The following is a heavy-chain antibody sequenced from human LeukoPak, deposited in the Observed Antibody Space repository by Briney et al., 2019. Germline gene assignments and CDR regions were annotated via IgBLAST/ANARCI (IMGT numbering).Heavy chain of an antibody. CDR2: IYHTGNT. V-gene: IGHV4-4*02. CDR3: ATETYYDSSGPHFDY. D-gene: IGHD3-22*01. CDR1: GGSIRSSNW. J-gene: IGHJ4*02. Sequence: PSGTLSLTCAVSGGSIRSSNWWSWVRQPPGKGLEWIEEIYHTGNTNYNPSLKSRVTISVDKSKNQFSLKLSSVTAADTAVYYCATETYYDSSGPHFDYWGQGTLVTVSS.